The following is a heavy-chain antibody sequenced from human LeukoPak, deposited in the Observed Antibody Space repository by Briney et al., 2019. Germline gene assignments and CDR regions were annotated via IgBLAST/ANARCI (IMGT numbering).Heavy chain of an antibody. V-gene: IGHV3-7*04. Sequence: GGSLRLSCVASGFPFSSYWMTWVRQAPGKGLEWVANIKQDGSKKSYVDSVKGRFTISKDNAKNSLYPQMNSLRAEDTAIYYCTRVGYIDEGIDYWGQGTLVTVSS. CDR3: TRVGYIDEGIDY. CDR2: IKQDGSKK. D-gene: IGHD5-24*01. J-gene: IGHJ4*02. CDR1: GFPFSSYW.